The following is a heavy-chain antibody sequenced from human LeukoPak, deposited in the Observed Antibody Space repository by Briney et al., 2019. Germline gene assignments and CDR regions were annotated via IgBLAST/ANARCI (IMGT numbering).Heavy chain of an antibody. CDR2: ISGSGGST. J-gene: IGHJ4*02. CDR3: ARGAGYSSSWPYFDY. V-gene: IGHV3-23*01. Sequence: ETLSLTCAVSGGSISSSNWWSWVRQAPGKGLEWVSAISGSGGSTYYADSVKGRFTISRDNSKNTLYLQMNSLRAEDTAVYYCARGAGYSSSWPYFDYWGQGTLVTVSS. D-gene: IGHD6-13*01. CDR1: GGSISSSN.